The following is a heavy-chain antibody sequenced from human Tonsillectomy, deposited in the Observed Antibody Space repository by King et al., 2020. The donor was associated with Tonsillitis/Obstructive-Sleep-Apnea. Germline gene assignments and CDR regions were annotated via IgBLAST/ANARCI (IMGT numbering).Heavy chain of an antibody. Sequence: VQLVESGGGLVQPGGSLRLSCAASGFTFSSYDMSWVRQAPGKGLEWVSGISANGGSTYYADSVKGRFTISRDNSNNTLYLQMNSLRAEDTAVYYCAKDENWYFDLWGRGTLVTVSS. V-gene: IGHV3-23*04. CDR3: AKDENWYFDL. CDR2: ISANGGST. CDR1: GFTFSSYD. J-gene: IGHJ2*01.